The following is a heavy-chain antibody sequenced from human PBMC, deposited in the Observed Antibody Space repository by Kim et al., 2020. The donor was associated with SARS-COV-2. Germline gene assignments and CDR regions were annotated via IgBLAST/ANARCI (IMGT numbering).Heavy chain of an antibody. Sequence: GGSLRLSCAASGFTFSDYEMNWVRQAPGKGLEWVSYISSGGSSLLYADSVKGRFTISRDNAKNSLYLQMNGLRAEVTAVYYCTKSWGYWGQGTLVTVSS. J-gene: IGHJ4*02. CDR2: ISSGGSSL. D-gene: IGHD3-16*01. CDR1: GFTFSDYE. V-gene: IGHV3-48*03. CDR3: TKSWGY.